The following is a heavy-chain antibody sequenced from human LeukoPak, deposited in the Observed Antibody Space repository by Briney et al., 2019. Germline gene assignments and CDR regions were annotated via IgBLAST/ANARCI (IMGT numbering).Heavy chain of an antibody. J-gene: IGHJ4*02. D-gene: IGHD1-26*01. V-gene: IGHV3-30-3*01. Sequence: PGGSLRLSCAASGFTFSSYAMHWVRQAPGKGLEWVAVISYDGGNKYYADSVKGRFTISRDNSKNTLYLQMNSLRAEDTAVYYCARDEVPRGSYSFDYWGQGTLVTVSS. CDR3: ARDEVPRGSYSFDY. CDR2: ISYDGGNK. CDR1: GFTFSSYA.